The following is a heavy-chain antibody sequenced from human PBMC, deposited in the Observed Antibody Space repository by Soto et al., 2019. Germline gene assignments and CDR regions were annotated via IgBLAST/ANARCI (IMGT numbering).Heavy chain of an antibody. J-gene: IGHJ4*02. CDR1: GYNFNQYY. V-gene: IGHV1-46*02. D-gene: IGHD4-17*01. Sequence: QVQLMQSGAEVRKPGASVRLSCETSGYNFNQYYIHWVRQAPGQGLEWMGIINLRGGTTEYAHKFRGRVTVTGDTSTSTAYMELRSLRSEDTAIYFCARGPDDSDVPRWDYWRQGTLVTVSS. CDR2: INLRGGTT. CDR3: ARGPDDSDVPRWDY.